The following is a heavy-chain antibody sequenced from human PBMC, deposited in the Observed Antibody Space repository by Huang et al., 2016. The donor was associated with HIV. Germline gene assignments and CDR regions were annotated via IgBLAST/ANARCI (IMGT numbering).Heavy chain of an antibody. D-gene: IGHD3-10*01. J-gene: IGHJ5*02. CDR2: VSTYNGHT. CDR3: ARFRGPQVTLNWLDP. Sequence: QVQLVQSGPEMKKPGASVNVSCKASGYTFFTYSISGVRQAPGQGLEWMEGVSTYNGHTNYAQKFQGRLTLTTDVATSSAYMELKNLRSDDTAVYYCARFRGPQVTLNWLDPWGQGTLVTVSS. V-gene: IGHV1-18*01. CDR1: GYTFFTYS.